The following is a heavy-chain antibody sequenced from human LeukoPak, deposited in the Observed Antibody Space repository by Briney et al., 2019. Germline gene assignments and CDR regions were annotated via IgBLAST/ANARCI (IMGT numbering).Heavy chain of an antibody. D-gene: IGHD1-26*01. CDR2: IIPIFGTA. J-gene: IGHJ4*02. CDR3: ARGVVGATTGAYSFDY. CDR1: GYTFTSYG. Sequence: AASVKVSCKASGYTFTSYGISWVRQAPGQGLEWMGGIIPIFGTANYAQKFQGRVTIIADESTSTAYMELSSLRSEDTAVYYCARGVVGATTGAYSFDYWGRGTLVTVSS. V-gene: IGHV1-69*13.